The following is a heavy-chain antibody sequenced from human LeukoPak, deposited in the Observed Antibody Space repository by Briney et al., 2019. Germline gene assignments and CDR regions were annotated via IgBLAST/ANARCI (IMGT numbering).Heavy chain of an antibody. CDR1: GFTFSSYS. Sequence: PGGSLRLSCAASGFTFSSYSMNWVRQAPGKGLEWVSSISSSSSYIYYADSVKCRFTISRDNAKNSLYLQMNSLRAEDTAVYYCARQPYSSSSRWFDYWGQGTLVTVSS. J-gene: IGHJ4*02. D-gene: IGHD6-13*01. CDR2: ISSSSSYI. V-gene: IGHV3-21*01. CDR3: ARQPYSSSSRWFDY.